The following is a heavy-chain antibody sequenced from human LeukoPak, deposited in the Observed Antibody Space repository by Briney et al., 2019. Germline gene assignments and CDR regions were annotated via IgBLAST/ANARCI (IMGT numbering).Heavy chain of an antibody. CDR2: ISGSGTIT. D-gene: IGHD1-1*01. CDR1: GFTFTDYA. CDR3: AYLGLSSDWNDVPGPQIDY. V-gene: IGHV3-23*01. J-gene: IGHJ4*02. Sequence: GGSLRLSCAASGFTFTDYAMNWVRQAPGKGREWVSTISGSGTITFYADSVRGRFTISRDSSTNPLYLQMSSLRAEATAIYYCAYLGLSSDWNDVPGPQIDYWGQGPPVTVSS.